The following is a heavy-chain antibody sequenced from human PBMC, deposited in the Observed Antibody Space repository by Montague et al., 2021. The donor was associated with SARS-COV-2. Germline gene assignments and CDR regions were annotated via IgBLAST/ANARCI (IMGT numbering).Heavy chain of an antibody. CDR3: VISRDSSQNTVYRQMNSLRVEDTAVYYCVKASQFLWLGQFARDAFDL. CDR1: GGSISTYY. CDR2: IYYSGNP. J-gene: IGHJ3*01. D-gene: IGHD3-3*01. Sequence: SETLSLTCTVSGGSISTYYWSWIRQSPGKGLEWIGYIYYSGNPNXNPSLTSRLSMSVLEWVAVISYEGSTNTFADSVTGRFVISRDSSQNTVYRQMNSLRVEDTAVYYCVKASQFLWLGQFARDAFDLWGQGTLVSVSS. V-gene: IGHV4-59*01.